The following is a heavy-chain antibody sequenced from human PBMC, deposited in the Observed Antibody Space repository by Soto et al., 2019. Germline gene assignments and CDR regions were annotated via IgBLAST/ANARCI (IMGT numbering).Heavy chain of an antibody. CDR3: ARAERRWLQFSGFQH. J-gene: IGHJ1*01. Sequence: GSLRLSCAASGFTFSSYGMHWVRQAPGKGLEWVAVISCDGSNKYYADSVKGRFTISRDNSKNTLYLQMNSLRAEDTAVYYCARAERRWLQFSGFQHWGQGTLVTVPQ. V-gene: IGHV3-30*03. CDR2: ISCDGSNK. D-gene: IGHD5-12*01. CDR1: GFTFSSYG.